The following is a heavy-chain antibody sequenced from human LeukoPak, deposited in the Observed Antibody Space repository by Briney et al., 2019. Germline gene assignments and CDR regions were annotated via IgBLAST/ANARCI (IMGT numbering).Heavy chain of an antibody. CDR3: AKTGDTSGYRSIDY. D-gene: IGHD3-22*01. Sequence: GGSLRLSCVASGFTFSNYYMSWVRQAPGKGLEWVANLKKDETEKHYVDSVKGRFTISRDNAKNSLFLQMTSLGAEDTAIYYCAKTGDTSGYRSIDYWGQGTLVTVSS. CDR2: LKKDETEK. J-gene: IGHJ4*02. CDR1: GFTFSNYY. V-gene: IGHV3-7*01.